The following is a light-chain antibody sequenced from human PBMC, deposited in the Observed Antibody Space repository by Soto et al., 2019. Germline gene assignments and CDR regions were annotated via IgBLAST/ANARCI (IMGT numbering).Light chain of an antibody. Sequence: VVLTQSPATLSLSPGHTATLSCGASQSVSSSLAWYQQKPGQAPRLLIFDASSRATGVPARFSGSGSGTDFTLTISSLKPEDFAVYYCHHRGNGITFGQGTRLEI. V-gene: IGKV3-11*01. CDR3: HHRGNGIT. CDR2: DAS. CDR1: QSVSSS. J-gene: IGKJ5*01.